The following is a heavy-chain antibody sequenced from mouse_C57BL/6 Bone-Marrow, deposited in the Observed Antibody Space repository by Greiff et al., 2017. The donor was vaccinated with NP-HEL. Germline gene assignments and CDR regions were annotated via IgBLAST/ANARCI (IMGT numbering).Heavy chain of an antibody. V-gene: IGHV8-8*01. D-gene: IGHD2-3*01. J-gene: IGHJ3*01. CDR3: ARIREVYDGYYWFAY. CDR2: TWWDDDK. CDR1: GFSLSTYGMG. Sequence: QVTLKVSGPGILQPSQTLSLTCSFSGFSLSTYGMGVGGIRQPPGKGLEWLAHTWWDDDKYYNPALKSQLTISKDTSKNQVFLTIANVDTADTATYYCARIREVYDGYYWFAYWGQGTLVTVSA.